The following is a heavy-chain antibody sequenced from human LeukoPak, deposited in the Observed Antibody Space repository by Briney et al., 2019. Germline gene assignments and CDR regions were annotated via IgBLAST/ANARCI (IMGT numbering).Heavy chain of an antibody. CDR2: ISWNSDSI. CDR3: AKDIMKYYYYMDV. V-gene: IGHV3-9*01. CDR1: GFTLDDYG. J-gene: IGHJ6*03. Sequence: GGSLRLSCAASGFTLDDYGMHWVRQSPGKGLEWVSGISWNSDSIGYADSVRGRFTISRDNAKNSLYLQMNSLRAEDTALYYCAKDIMKYYYYMDVWGKGTTVTVSS.